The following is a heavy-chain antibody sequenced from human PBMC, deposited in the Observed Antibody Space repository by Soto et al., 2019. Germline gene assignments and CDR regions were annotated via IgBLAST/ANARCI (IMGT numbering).Heavy chain of an antibody. V-gene: IGHV3-30-3*01. Sequence: GGSLRLSCAASGSTFSSYAMHWVRQAPGKGLEWVAVISYDGSNKYYADSVKGRFTISRDNSKNTLYLQMNSLRAEDTAVYYCARDTPKTYYDILTGYLYYYYGMDVWGQGTTVTVSS. J-gene: IGHJ6*02. D-gene: IGHD3-9*01. CDR1: GSTFSSYA. CDR3: ARDTPKTYYDILTGYLYYYYGMDV. CDR2: ISYDGSNK.